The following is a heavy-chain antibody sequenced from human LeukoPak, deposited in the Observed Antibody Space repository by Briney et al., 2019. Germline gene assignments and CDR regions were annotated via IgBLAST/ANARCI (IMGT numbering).Heavy chain of an antibody. CDR1: GFIFSDYY. Sequence: KPGRSLRLSCAASGFIFSDYYMSWVRQAPGKGLEWLSYISNTGSTIGYADSVKGRFTISRDNAKNSLFLQMNSLRAEDTAVYYCARRYYYGSGSHFDSWGQGTPVTVSS. CDR2: ISNTGSTI. CDR3: ARRYYYGSGSHFDS. V-gene: IGHV3-11*01. D-gene: IGHD3-10*01. J-gene: IGHJ4*02.